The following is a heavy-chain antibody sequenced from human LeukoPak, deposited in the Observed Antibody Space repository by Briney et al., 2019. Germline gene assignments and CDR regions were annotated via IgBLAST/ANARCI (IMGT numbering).Heavy chain of an antibody. CDR3: ARESGSGSLYYYYGMDV. CDR1: GFTFSSYG. Sequence: GRSLRLSCAASGFTFSSYGMHWVRQAPGKGLEWVADIWYDGSNKYYADSVKGRFTISRDNSKNTLYLQMNSLRAEDTAVYYCARESGSGSLYYYYGMDVWGQGTTVTVSS. V-gene: IGHV3-33*01. J-gene: IGHJ6*01. D-gene: IGHD3-10*01. CDR2: IWYDGSNK.